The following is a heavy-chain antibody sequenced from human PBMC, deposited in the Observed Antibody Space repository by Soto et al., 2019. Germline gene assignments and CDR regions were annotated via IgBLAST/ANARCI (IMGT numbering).Heavy chain of an antibody. V-gene: IGHV4-30-2*01. J-gene: IGHJ4*02. Sequence: QLQLQESGSGLVKPSQTLSLTCAVSGGSISSGGYSWSWIRQPPGKGLEWIGYIYHSGSTYSNPSLKSRVHISVDRSTTQISLKLSSVTAAATAVYYCARGMTTVTTFDYWGQGTLVTVS. D-gene: IGHD4-17*01. CDR1: GGSISSGGYS. CDR2: IYHSGST. CDR3: ARGMTTVTTFDY.